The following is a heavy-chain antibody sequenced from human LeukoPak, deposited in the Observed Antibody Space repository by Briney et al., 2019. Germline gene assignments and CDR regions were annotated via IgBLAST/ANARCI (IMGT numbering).Heavy chain of an antibody. J-gene: IGHJ6*03. CDR1: LDCASRNSAA. CDR2: TYYRSNWTN. Sequence: SQTLSLTCAISLDCASRNSAAWEWTRLSPSRGIECLGRTYYRSNWTNDYAVSVKSRTTINPDTSKNQFSLQLNSVTHEDTAVYYCAREGCPPGGYYYMDVWGKGTTVTVSS. CDR3: AREGCPPGGYYYMDV. D-gene: IGHD2-8*01. V-gene: IGHV6-1*01.